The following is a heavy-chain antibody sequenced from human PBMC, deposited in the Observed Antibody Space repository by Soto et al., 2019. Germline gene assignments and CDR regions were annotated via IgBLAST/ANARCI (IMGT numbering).Heavy chain of an antibody. CDR1: GGSISSYY. V-gene: IGHV4-59*08. J-gene: IGHJ4*02. Sequence: QVQPQESGPGLVKPSETLSLTCTVSGGSISSYYWSWIRNPPGKGLEWIGYISYSGSTNYTPSLKSXITISVDTSKNQFSLKLSSVTAADTAVYYCARHHDSWGQGTLVTVSS. CDR2: ISYSGST. CDR3: ARHHDS.